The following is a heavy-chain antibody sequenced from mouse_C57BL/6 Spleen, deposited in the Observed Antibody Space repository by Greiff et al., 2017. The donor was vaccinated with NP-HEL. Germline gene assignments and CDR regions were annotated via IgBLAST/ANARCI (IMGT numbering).Heavy chain of an antibody. J-gene: IGHJ3*01. V-gene: IGHV5-17*01. D-gene: IGHD2-2*01. CDR1: GFTFSDYG. Sequence: EVKLVESGGGLVKPGGSLKLSCAASGFTFSDYGMHWVRQAPEKGLEWVAYISSGRSTIYYADTVQGRSTISRDNANNTLFLQMTRLRSKNTAMYYCARRGYDPFAYWGQGTLVTFSA. CDR2: ISSGRSTI. CDR3: ARRGYDPFAY.